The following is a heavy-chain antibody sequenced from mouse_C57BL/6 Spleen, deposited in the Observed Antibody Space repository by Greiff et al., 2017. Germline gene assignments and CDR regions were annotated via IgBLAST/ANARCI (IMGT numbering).Heavy chain of an antibody. J-gene: IGHJ4*01. CDR2: ISYDGSN. CDR1: GYSITSGYY. Sequence: EVQLQQSGPGLVKPSQSLSLTCSVTGYSITSGYYWNWIRQFPGNKLEWMGYISYDGSNNYNPSLKNRISITRDTSKNQFFLKLNSVTTEDTATYYCARERGYYYAMDYWGQGTSVTVSS. V-gene: IGHV3-6*01. CDR3: ARERGYYYAMDY.